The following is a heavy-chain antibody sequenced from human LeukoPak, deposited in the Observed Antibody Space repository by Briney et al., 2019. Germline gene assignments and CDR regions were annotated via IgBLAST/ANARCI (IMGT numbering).Heavy chain of an antibody. CDR1: GGSFSGYY. Sequence: SETLSLTCAVYGGSFSGYYWSRISQPPGKGLEWIGEINHSGSTNYNPSLKSRVTISVDTSKNQFSLKLSSVTAADTAVYYCARAVPYHYGSGSYIRKNLAFDSWGQGTLVTVSS. V-gene: IGHV4-34*01. CDR2: INHSGST. D-gene: IGHD3-10*01. J-gene: IGHJ4*02. CDR3: ARAVPYHYGSGSYIRKNLAFDS.